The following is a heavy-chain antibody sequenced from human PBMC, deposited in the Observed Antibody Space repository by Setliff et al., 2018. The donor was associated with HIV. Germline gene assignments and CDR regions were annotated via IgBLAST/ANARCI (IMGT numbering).Heavy chain of an antibody. CDR2: SNSDGSST. J-gene: IGHJ3*02. D-gene: IGHD6-13*01. Sequence: GGSLRLSCAASGFTFNTYWMHWVRQAPGKGLVWVSHSNSDGSSTTYADSVKGRFTISRDNAKNTLYLQMNSLRAEDTAVYFCARDLVWPYSSRWYDAFDIWGQGTMVTVSS. CDR1: GFTFNTYW. V-gene: IGHV3-74*01. CDR3: ARDLVWPYSSRWYDAFDI.